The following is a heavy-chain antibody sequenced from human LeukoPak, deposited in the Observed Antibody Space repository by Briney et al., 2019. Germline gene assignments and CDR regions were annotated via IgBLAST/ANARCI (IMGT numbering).Heavy chain of an antibody. D-gene: IGHD4-23*01. V-gene: IGHV3-53*01. CDR2: IYSSGST. Sequence: PGGSLRLSCAASGFNVSNNYMTWVRQAPGKGLEWVSLIYSSGSTYYADSVKGRFTISRDNSKNTLYLQVNSLRAEDTAVYYCAKRGDGGRSFDYWGQGTLVTVSS. CDR3: AKRGDGGRSFDY. J-gene: IGHJ4*02. CDR1: GFNVSNNY.